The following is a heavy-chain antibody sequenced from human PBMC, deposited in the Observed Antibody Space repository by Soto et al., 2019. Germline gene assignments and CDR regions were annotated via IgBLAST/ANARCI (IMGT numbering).Heavy chain of an antibody. Sequence: SVKVSCKASGYTFTSYVMHWGRHAPGQRLEWMGWIIPVLGITNYAQKFQGRVTITADKSTSTAYMELSSLRAEDTAVYYCVQVPRPRVDYLLGSVYWGQGSLVTVSS. CDR3: VQVPRPRVDYLLGSVY. V-gene: IGHV1-69*10. CDR2: IIPVLGIT. D-gene: IGHD3-10*01. CDR1: GYTFTSYV. J-gene: IGHJ4*02.